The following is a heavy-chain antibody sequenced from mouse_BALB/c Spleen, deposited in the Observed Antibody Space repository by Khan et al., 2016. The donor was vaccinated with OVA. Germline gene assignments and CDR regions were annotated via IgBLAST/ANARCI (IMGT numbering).Heavy chain of an antibody. CDR2: INPSDDDT. V-gene: IGHV1S81*02. CDR3: TRSGYGTFAY. J-gene: IGHJ3*01. CDR1: GYTFTSYY. D-gene: IGHD2-1*01. Sequence: QIQLVQSGAELVKPGASVKLSCKASGYTFTSYYMYWVKQRPGQGLEWFGEINPSDDDTNFNEKFKSKATLTVDKSSSTAYMQLSSLTSEDSAVYYCTRSGYGTFAYWGQGTLVTVSA.